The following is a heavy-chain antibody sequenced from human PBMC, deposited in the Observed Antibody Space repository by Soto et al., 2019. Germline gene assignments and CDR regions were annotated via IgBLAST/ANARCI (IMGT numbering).Heavy chain of an antibody. V-gene: IGHV3-23*01. CDR2: IIDSGAST. CDR3: AKGRSYYSYYGVDV. Sequence: PGGSLRLSCAASGFTFRSCAMGWVRQAPGKGLEWVSDIIDSGASTYYADSVKGRFTISRDNSKSTLYLQMNSLRAEDTALYYCAKGRSYYSYYGVDVWGQGTLVTVSS. CDR1: GFTFRSCA. J-gene: IGHJ6*02.